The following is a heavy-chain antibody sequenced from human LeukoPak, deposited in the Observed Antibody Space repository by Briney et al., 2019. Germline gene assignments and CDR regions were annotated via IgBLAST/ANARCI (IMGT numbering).Heavy chain of an antibody. CDR3: ARDPYSRSWSYGMDV. Sequence: GGSLTLSCTASGFTFSTQWMRWARQTPEKGLEWVANIKENGSEEVYVDSVKGRFTISRDNAKSSLYLQMNSLRTEDTAVYYCARDPYSRSWSYGMDVWGQGTTVTVSS. V-gene: IGHV3-7*05. J-gene: IGHJ6*02. D-gene: IGHD6-13*01. CDR1: GFTFSTQW. CDR2: IKENGSEE.